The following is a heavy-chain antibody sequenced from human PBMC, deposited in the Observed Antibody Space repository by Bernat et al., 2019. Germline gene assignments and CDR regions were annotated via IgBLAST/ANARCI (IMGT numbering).Heavy chain of an antibody. CDR2: IGAYNGNT. CDR1: GYTFTSYG. Sequence: QVQLGQSGAEVKKLGASVKVSCKASGYTFTSYGISWVRQAPGQGLEGMGWIGAYNGNTNYAQKLQGRVTMTTDTSTSTAYMELRSLRSDDTAVYYCAREIHSSSSGWFDPWGQGTLVTVSS. D-gene: IGHD6-6*01. J-gene: IGHJ5*02. CDR3: AREIHSSSSGWFDP. V-gene: IGHV1-18*01.